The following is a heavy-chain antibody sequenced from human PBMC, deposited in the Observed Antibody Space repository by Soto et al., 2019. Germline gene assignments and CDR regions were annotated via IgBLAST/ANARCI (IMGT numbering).Heavy chain of an antibody. V-gene: IGHV3-30*18. Sequence: RGSLRPSCAASRSTFISYGMHCIRQAQGKGREWVAVISNDGRNKYYTDTAKGPFTISRHNSKHTLYLEMNSLRAEETAVYCWAKVHSRNRHYYGMDVWGQGTTVTVSS. J-gene: IGHJ6*02. D-gene: IGHD3-10*01. CDR2: ISNDGRNK. CDR1: RSTFISYG. CDR3: AKVHSRNRHYYGMDV.